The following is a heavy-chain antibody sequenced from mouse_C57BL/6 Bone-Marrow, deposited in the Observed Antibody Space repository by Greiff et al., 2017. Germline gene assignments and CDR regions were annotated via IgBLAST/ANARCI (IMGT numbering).Heavy chain of an antibody. J-gene: IGHJ2*01. CDR1: GFNIKDDY. CDR3: TTDGNYDY. V-gene: IGHV14-4*01. Sequence: VQLKQSGAELVRPGASVKLSCTASGFNIKDDYMHWVKQRPEQGLEWIGWIDPENGDTEYASKFQGKATITADKSSNTAYLQLSSLTSEDTAVYYCTTDGNYDYGGQGTPLSVSS. CDR2: IDPENGDT. D-gene: IGHD2-1*01.